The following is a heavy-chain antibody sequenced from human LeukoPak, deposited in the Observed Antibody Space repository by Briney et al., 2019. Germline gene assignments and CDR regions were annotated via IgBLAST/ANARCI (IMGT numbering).Heavy chain of an antibody. CDR2: IYTSGST. CDR1: GGSISSYY. CDR3: ATSGWYLLPGVY. V-gene: IGHV4-4*07. Sequence: SETLSLTCTVSGGSISSYYWSWIRQPAGKGLEWIGRIYTSGSTNYNPSLKSRVTMSVDTSKNQFSLKLSSVTAADTAVYYCATSGWYLLPGVYWGQGTLVTVSS. D-gene: IGHD6-19*01. J-gene: IGHJ4*02.